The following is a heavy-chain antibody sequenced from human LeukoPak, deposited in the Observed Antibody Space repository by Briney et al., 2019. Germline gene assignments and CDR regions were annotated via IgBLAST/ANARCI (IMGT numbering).Heavy chain of an antibody. CDR2: IYYSGTT. CDR1: GGSISSSSSY. CDR3: ARHGLGLDY. V-gene: IGHV4-39*01. D-gene: IGHD3-16*01. Sequence: SETLSLTCTVSGGSISSSSSYGGWIRQPPGKGLDYIGDIYYSGTTYYSPSLKSRVTISVDTSKNQFSLRLSSVTAADTAVYYCARHGLGLDYWGQGTLVTVSS. J-gene: IGHJ4*02.